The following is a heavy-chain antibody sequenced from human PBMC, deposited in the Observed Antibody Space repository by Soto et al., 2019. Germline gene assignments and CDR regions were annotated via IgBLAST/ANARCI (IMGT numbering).Heavy chain of an antibody. CDR3: SKGVWSGYYTDYYYGMDV. D-gene: IGHD3-3*01. J-gene: IGHJ6*02. Sequence: VASVKVSCKASGGTFSSYAISWVRQAPVQGLEWMGGIIPIFGTANYAQKFQGRVTITADESTSTAYMELSSLRSEDTAVYYCSKGVWSGYYTDYYYGMDVWGQGTTVTVSS. V-gene: IGHV1-69*13. CDR1: GGTFSSYA. CDR2: IIPIFGTA.